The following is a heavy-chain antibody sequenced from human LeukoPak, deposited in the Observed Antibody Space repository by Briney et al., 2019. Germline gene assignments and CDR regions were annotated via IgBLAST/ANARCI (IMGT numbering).Heavy chain of an antibody. CDR1: GYTFTSYA. Sequence: GASVKASCKASGYTFTSYAMHWVRQAPGQRLEWMGWINAGNGNTKYSQKFQGRVTITRDTSASTAYMELSSLRSEDTAVYYCAREYGIVVVPAAMPFDPWGQGTLVTVSS. CDR3: AREYGIVVVPAAMPFDP. J-gene: IGHJ5*02. CDR2: INAGNGNT. V-gene: IGHV1-3*01. D-gene: IGHD2-2*01.